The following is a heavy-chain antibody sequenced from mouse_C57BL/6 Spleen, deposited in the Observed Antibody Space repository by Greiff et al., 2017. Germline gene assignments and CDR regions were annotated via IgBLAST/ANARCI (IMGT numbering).Heavy chain of an antibody. CDR1: GFTFSDYY. D-gene: IGHD4-1*01. V-gene: IGHV5-16*01. CDR2: INYDGSST. CDR3: ARDRGLGLDY. J-gene: IGHJ2*01. Sequence: EVQRVESEGGLVQPGSSMKLSCTASGFTFSDYYMAWVRQVPEKGLEWVANINYDGSSTYYLDSLKSRFIISRDNAKNILYLQMSSLKSEDTATYYCARDRGLGLDYWGQGTTLTVSS.